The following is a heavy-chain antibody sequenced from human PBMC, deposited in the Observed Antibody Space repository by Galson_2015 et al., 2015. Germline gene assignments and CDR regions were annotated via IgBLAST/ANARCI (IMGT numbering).Heavy chain of an antibody. V-gene: IGHV1-69*04. CDR3: ARDRAARGREVRPRPPGAFDI. Sequence: SVKVSCKASGGTFNNYHINWVRQAPGQGLEWLGRIIPTLDEANYAQKFQDRVTITADRSTSTAYMELSSLLSADTAVYYCARDRAARGREVRPRPPGAFDIWGQGTTVTVS. D-gene: IGHD7-27*01. J-gene: IGHJ3*02. CDR1: GGTFNNYH. CDR2: IIPTLDEA.